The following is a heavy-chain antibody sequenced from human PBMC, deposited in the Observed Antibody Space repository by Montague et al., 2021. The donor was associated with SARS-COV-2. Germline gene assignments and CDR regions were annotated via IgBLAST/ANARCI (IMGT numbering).Heavy chain of an antibody. CDR3: ARLRDGVVPSPILGVGPYYYYYYMDV. CDR1: GRASWTSA. J-gene: IGHJ6*03. V-gene: IGHV4-34*01. CDR2: INHGGST. Sequence: SETLSLTCSIHGRASWTSAWDWIRPPPGTSLDCIGEINHGGSTKYSPSLKSRLTISADTSKNQFSLKLTSVAAADTAVYYCARLRDGVVPSPILGVGPYYYYYYMDVWGRGTTVTVS. D-gene: IGHD3-10*01.